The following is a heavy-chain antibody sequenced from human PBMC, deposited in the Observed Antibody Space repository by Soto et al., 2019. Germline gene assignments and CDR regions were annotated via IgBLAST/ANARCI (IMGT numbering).Heavy chain of an antibody. CDR1: GYTFTTYG. D-gene: IGHD6-19*01. CDR2: INGYNGNT. CDR3: ARDPVAGTYFDY. Sequence: ASVKVSCKASGYTFTTYGISRVRQAPGQGLEWMGWINGYNGNTNYAQKLQGRVTMTTDTSTSTAYMELRSLRSDDTAVYYCARDPVAGTYFDYWGQGTLVTVPQ. V-gene: IGHV1-18*01. J-gene: IGHJ4*02.